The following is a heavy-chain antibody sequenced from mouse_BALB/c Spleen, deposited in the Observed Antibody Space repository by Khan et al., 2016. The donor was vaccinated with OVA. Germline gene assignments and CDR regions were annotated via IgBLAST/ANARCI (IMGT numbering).Heavy chain of an antibody. Sequence: QVQLKQSGPGLVAPSQNLSLTCTVSGFSLSNYGVSWIRQPPGKGLEWLGVIWGGGSTYYNSDFKSRLSISKDNSKSQAFLKMSSLQSDDTAMFYCATGVWAYDYTFDYWGQGTLVTVSA. V-gene: IGHV2-6-5*01. D-gene: IGHD1-1*02. CDR1: GFSLSNYG. CDR3: ATGVWAYDYTFDY. CDR2: IWGGGST. J-gene: IGHJ4*01.